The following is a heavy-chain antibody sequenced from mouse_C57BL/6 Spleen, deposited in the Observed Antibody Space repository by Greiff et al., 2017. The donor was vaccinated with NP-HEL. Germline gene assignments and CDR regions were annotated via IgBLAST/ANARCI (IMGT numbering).Heavy chain of an antibody. D-gene: IGHD2-1*01. Sequence: VQLQQSGAELVRPGASVTLSCKASGYTFTDYEMHWVKQTPVHGLEWIGAIDPETGGTAYNQKFKGKAILTADKSSSTAYMELRSLTSEDSAVYYCTRGALLEGFDYWGQGTTLTVSS. CDR2: IDPETGGT. J-gene: IGHJ2*01. V-gene: IGHV1-15*01. CDR3: TRGALLEGFDY. CDR1: GYTFTDYE.